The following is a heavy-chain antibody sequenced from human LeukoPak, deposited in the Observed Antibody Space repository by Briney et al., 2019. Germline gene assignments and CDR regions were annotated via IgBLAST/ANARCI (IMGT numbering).Heavy chain of an antibody. CDR3: ARGPTVVTRASDY. CDR2: INHSGST. Sequence: SETLSLTCAVYGGSFSGYYWRWIRQPPGKGLEWIGEINHSGSTNYNPSLKSRVTISVDTSKNQFSLKLSSVTAADTAVYYCARGPTVVTRASDYWGQGTLVTVSS. V-gene: IGHV4-34*01. D-gene: IGHD4-23*01. CDR1: GGSFSGYY. J-gene: IGHJ4*02.